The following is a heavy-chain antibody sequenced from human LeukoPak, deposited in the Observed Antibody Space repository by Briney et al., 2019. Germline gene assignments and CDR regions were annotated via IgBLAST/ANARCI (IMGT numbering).Heavy chain of an antibody. CDR1: GGSISSYY. Sequence: PSETLSLTCTVSGGSISSYYWSWIRQPPGKGLEWIGYNYYGGSTNYNPSLKSRVTISVDTSKNQFSLKLSSVTAADTAVYYCARQFGTSYYYYGMDVWGQGTTVTVSS. J-gene: IGHJ6*02. V-gene: IGHV4-59*08. CDR2: NYYGGST. CDR3: ARQFGTSYYYYGMDV. D-gene: IGHD2-2*01.